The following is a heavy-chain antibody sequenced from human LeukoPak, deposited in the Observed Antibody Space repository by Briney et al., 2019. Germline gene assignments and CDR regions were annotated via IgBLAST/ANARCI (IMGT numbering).Heavy chain of an antibody. V-gene: IGHV3-21*01. J-gene: IGHJ3*02. CDR3: ARGYCSSTSCSPLRAFDI. CDR1: GFTFSSYS. Sequence: GGSLRLSCAASGFTFSSYSMNWVRQAPGKGLEWVSSISSSSSYIYYADSVKGRFTISRDNAKNSLYLQMNSLRAEDTAVYYCARGYCSSTSCSPLRAFDIWGQGTMVTVSS. CDR2: ISSSSSYI. D-gene: IGHD2-2*01.